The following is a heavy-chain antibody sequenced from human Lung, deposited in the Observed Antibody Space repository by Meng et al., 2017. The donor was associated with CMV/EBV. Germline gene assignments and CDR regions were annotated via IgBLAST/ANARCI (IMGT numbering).Heavy chain of an antibody. V-gene: IGHV2-5*01. D-gene: IGHD2-15*01. CDR3: TSSRMGVSGVAV. CDR1: GFSKCTSGGG. Sequence: VFGFSKCTSGGGVDWSRQPPGKALRWRALNYWNGNTRYSPSLNSRLTVTKDTTKNQAVLTMTNMDPVDTGTYYCTSSRMGVSGVAVWGQGTLVTVSS. J-gene: IGHJ4*02. CDR2: NYWNGNT.